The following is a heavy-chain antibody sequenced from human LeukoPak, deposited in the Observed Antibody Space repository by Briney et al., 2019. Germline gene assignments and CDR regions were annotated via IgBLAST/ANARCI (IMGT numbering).Heavy chain of an antibody. D-gene: IGHD1-7*01. CDR1: GYTFTGYY. CDR3: AREFWNYGGD. V-gene: IGHV1-2*06. CDR2: INPNSGGT. Sequence: ASVKVSCKASGYTFTGYYMHWLRQAPGQGLEWMGRINPNSGGTNYAQKFQDRVTMTRDTSISTAYMELSRLRSDDTAVYYCAREFWNYGGDWGQGTLVTVSS. J-gene: IGHJ4*02.